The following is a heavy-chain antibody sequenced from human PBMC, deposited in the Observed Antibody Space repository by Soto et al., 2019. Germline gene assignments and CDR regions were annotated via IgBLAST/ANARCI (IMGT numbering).Heavy chain of an antibody. V-gene: IGHV1-3*04. J-gene: IGHJ4*01. CDR2: INTGNGNT. CDR3: ARDVSGLYDFWSVFDY. Sequence: APVNLYRKTSSSFFTSPIVHWVRQAPGQRLEWMGWINTGNGNTKYSQKFQGRVSITSDTSASTVYMELSSLISEDTAVYYCARDVSGLYDFWSVFDYW. CDR1: SSFFTSPI. D-gene: IGHD3-3*01.